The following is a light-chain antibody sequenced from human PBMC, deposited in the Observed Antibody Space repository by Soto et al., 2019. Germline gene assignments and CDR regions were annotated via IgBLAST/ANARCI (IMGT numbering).Light chain of an antibody. CDR3: QQYDRWPVT. Sequence: EIVMTQSPATLSVSPGERATLSCRASQSVSSRLAWYHQKPGQSPRLLIYGASTGASGIPPRFSGSGSGTEFTLTIDRLQSADFAVYYCQQYDRWPVTFGGGTKVDIK. CDR2: GAS. V-gene: IGKV3-15*01. CDR1: QSVSSR. J-gene: IGKJ4*01.